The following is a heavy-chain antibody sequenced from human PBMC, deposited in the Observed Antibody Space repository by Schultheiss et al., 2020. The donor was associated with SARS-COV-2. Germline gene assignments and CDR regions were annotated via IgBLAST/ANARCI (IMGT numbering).Heavy chain of an antibody. CDR3: ARSGVYYYDSSGYLDYYYGMDV. V-gene: IGHV4-4*02. CDR1: GGSISSSNW. D-gene: IGHD3-22*01. CDR2: IYHSGST. Sequence: SETLSLTCAVSGGSISSSNWWSWVRQPPGKGLEWIGEIYHSGSTNYNPSLKSRVTISVDKSKNQFSLKLSSVTAADTAVYYCARSGVYYYDSSGYLDYYYGMDVWGQGTTVTVSS. J-gene: IGHJ6*02.